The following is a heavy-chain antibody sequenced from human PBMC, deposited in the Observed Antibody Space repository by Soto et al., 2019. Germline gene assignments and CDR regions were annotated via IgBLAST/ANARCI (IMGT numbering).Heavy chain of an antibody. CDR1: GFTFSSYS. CDR3: AREVAGSYGKDY. V-gene: IGHV3-21*01. D-gene: IGHD6-19*01. J-gene: IGHJ4*02. CDR2: ISSSSTYI. Sequence: GGSLRLSCAASGFTFSSYSMNWVRQPPGKGLEWVSSISSSSTYIFYADSVKGRFTISRDNAKNSLSLQMNSLRAEDTAVYYCAREVAGSYGKDYWGQGSLVTVSS.